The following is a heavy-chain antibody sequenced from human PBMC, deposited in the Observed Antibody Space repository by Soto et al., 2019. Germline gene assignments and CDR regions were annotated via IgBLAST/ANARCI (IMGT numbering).Heavy chain of an antibody. Sequence: ASVKVSCKASGYTFTSYDINWVRQATGQGFEWLGWMNPNSGNTGHAQNFRGRVTMTRNTSITTAYMELSSLRSGDTAVYYCARGPYYYASSGQYMYYAMDVWGQGTTVTVSS. V-gene: IGHV1-8*01. CDR3: ARGPYYYASSGQYMYYAMDV. CDR2: MNPNSGNT. CDR1: GYTFTSYD. D-gene: IGHD3-22*01. J-gene: IGHJ6*02.